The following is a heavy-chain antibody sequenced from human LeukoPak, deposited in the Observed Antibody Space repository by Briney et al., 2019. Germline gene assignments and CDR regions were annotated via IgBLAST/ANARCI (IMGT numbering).Heavy chain of an antibody. CDR2: VYFSGST. V-gene: IGHV4-61*02. D-gene: IGHD3-16*01. CDR1: GVSIGSSHYY. CDR3: VKDGGHTALDP. J-gene: IGHJ5*02. Sequence: TLSLTCTVSGVSIGSSHYYWGWIRQPAGKGLEWIGRVYFSGSTYYNPSLKGRVTISVDTSKNHFSLSLMSVTAADTAVYYCVKDGGHTALDPWGQGTQVTVSS.